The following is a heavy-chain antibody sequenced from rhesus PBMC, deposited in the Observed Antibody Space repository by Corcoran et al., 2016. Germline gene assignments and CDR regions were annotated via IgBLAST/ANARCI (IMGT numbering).Heavy chain of an antibody. CDR2: IYGRGSST. J-gene: IGHJ4*01. Sequence: QLQLQESGPGLVKPSETLSVTCAVSGGSISRSYGSWIRQAPGKGLEWFGYIYGRGSSTNYNPSLKGRVTLSVDTSTNQLSLKLSSVTTADPAVYYCARDDYGNSDYWGQGVLVTVSS. CDR1: GGSISRSY. CDR3: ARDDYGNSDY. D-gene: IGHD4-35*01. V-gene: IGHV4-169*02.